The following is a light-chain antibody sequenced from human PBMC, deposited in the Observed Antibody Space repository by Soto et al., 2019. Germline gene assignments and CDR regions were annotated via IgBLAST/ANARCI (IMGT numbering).Light chain of an antibody. CDR3: QHRINWPPVAT. CDR2: DAS. CDR1: QSVTTY. J-gene: IGKJ3*01. V-gene: IGKV3-11*01. Sequence: EVVVTQSPATLSLSTGERATLSCTASQSVTTYLAWYQQKPGQAPRLLIYDASTRATGIPARFSGSGSGTDFTLTISSLDPEDFAVYYCQHRINWPPVATFCPGTNVDIK.